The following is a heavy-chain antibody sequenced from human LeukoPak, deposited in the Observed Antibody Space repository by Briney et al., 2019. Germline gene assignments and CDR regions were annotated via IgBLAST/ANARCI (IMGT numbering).Heavy chain of an antibody. V-gene: IGHV3-48*01. J-gene: IGHJ5*02. D-gene: IGHD4-23*01. CDR2: ISSSRSTI. Sequence: GGSLRLSCAASGFTFSIYRMMWVRQAPGEGGEWVPYISSSRSTIYYEDSVKGRFTISRDNDKNSLYCQMHRVKANDTAVYYCPSAQTGNSYDHWGQGTLVTVSS. CDR1: GFTFSIYR. CDR3: PSAQTGNSYDH.